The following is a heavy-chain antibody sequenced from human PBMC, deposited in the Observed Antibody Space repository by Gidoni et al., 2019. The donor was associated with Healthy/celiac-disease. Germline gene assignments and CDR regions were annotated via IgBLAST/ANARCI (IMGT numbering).Heavy chain of an antibody. CDR3: ARLATMVRGVIIFRGRAFDI. CDR2: IYYSGST. J-gene: IGHJ3*02. V-gene: IGHV4-59*08. D-gene: IGHD3-10*01. CDR1: GGSISSYY. Sequence: QVQLQESGPGLVKPSETLSLTCTVSGGSISSYYWSWIRQPPGKGLEWIGYIYYSGSTNYNPSLKSRVTISVDTSKNQFSLKLSSVTAADTAVYYCARLATMVRGVIIFRGRAFDIWGQGTMVTVSS.